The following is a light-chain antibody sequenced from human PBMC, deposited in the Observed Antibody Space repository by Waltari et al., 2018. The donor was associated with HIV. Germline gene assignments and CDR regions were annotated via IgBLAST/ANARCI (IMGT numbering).Light chain of an antibody. CDR3: AAWDDSLSGV. CDR1: SSKLGNNN. Sequence: QSVLTPPPSASGTPGPRVTISCSAGSSKLGNNNVSWYQQLPGTAPKLPIYRNNQRPSGVPDRFCGSKSGTSASLVISGLRSEDEADYYCAAWDDSLSGVFGGGTKVTVL. V-gene: IGLV1-47*01. CDR2: RNN. J-gene: IGLJ2*01.